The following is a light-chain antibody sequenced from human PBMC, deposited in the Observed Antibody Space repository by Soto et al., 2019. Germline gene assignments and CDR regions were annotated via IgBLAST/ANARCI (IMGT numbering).Light chain of an antibody. CDR3: QKYYIFPLA. V-gene: IGKV1D-8*01. Sequence: LSLLSASTGGRVTITCRTSQGVSTYVAWYQQKTGKPPKPLIYAESTLHSGVPERFSGSGSGTDFTLTISGLQSEDFATYYCQKYYIFPLACGGGTKVDIK. CDR2: AES. J-gene: IGKJ4*01. CDR1: QGVSTY.